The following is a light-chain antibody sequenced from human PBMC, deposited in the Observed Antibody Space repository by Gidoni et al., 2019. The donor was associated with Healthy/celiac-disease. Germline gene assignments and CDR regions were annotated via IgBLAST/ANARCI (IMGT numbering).Light chain of an antibody. CDR2: DAS. CDR1: QSVSSY. CDR3: SDGIT. Sequence: EIVLPQSPATLSLSPGERATLSCRASQSVSSYLAWYQQKPGQAPRLLIYDASNRSTGIPARFSGSGSGTDFTLTSSSLEPEDFAVYYCSDGITFGQGTRLEIK. V-gene: IGKV3-11*01. J-gene: IGKJ5*01.